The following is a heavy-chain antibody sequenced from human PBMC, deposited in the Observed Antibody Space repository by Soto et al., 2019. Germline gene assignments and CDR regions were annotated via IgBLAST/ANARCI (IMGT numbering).Heavy chain of an antibody. CDR1: GYSFSNYW. CDR3: ARLWVYGSGCTCYHGKFDF. J-gene: IGHJ4*03. CDR2: IYPGDSDT. Sequence: GEYLKISCKGSGYSFSNYWIGWVRQLPGKGLEWMGIIYPGDSDTRYSPSFEGQVTMSADKSTNTAYLQWSSLKASDTAMYFCARLWVYGSGCTCYHGKFDFWGQVTLVLVYS. V-gene: IGHV5-51*01. D-gene: IGHD6-19*01.